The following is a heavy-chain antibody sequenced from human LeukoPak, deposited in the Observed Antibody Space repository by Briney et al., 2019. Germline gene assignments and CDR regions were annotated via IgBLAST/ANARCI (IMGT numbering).Heavy chain of an antibody. J-gene: IGHJ4*02. CDR1: GFTFSSYA. CDR3: ARDASRYCSSTSCYPYFDY. CDR2: ISYDGSNK. D-gene: IGHD2-2*01. V-gene: IGHV3-30-3*01. Sequence: PGRSLRLSCAASGFTFSSYAMHWVRQAPGKGLEWVAVISYDGSNKYYADSVKGRFTISRDNSKNTLYLQMNSLRAEDTAVYYCARDASRYCSSTSCYPYFDYWGQGTLVTVSS.